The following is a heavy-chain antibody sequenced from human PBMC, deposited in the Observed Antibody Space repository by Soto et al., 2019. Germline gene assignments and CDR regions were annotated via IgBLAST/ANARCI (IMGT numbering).Heavy chain of an antibody. CDR3: ARHRIAVAFESYYFDY. CDR1: GGSISSYY. Sequence: QVQLQESGPGLVKPSETLSLTCTVSGGSISSYYWSWIRQPPGKGLEWIGYLYYSGSTNYNPSLKSRVNISVDTSKNQFSLKLSSVTAADTAVYYCARHRIAVAFESYYFDYWGQGTLVTVSS. V-gene: IGHV4-59*08. D-gene: IGHD6-19*01. J-gene: IGHJ4*02. CDR2: LYYSGST.